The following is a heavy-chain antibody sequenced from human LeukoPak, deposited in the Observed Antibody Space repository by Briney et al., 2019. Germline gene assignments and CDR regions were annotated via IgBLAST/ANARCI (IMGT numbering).Heavy chain of an antibody. CDR3: ARQHCSGGDCYFFD. Sequence: GWSLRLSCAASGFTFSSYGMHWVRQAPGKGLEWVALMWYDGNNKYYADSVKGRFTISRDNSKNTLYLQLNSLRAEDTAVYYCARQHCSGGDCYFFDWGQGTLVTVSS. D-gene: IGHD2-15*01. J-gene: IGHJ4*02. V-gene: IGHV3-33*01. CDR1: GFTFSSYG. CDR2: MWYDGNNK.